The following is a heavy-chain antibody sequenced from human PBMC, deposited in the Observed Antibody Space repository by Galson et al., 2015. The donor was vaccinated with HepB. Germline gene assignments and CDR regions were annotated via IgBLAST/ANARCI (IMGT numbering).Heavy chain of an antibody. CDR1: GYTLTELS. V-gene: IGHV1-69*13. CDR2: IIPIFGTA. D-gene: IGHD3-9*01. J-gene: IGHJ4*02. Sequence: SVKVSCKVSGYTLTELSMHWVRQAPGQGLEWMGGIIPIFGTANYAQKFQGRVTTTADESTSTAYMELSSLRSEDTAVYYCARDRYDILTGYSAYYFDYWGQVTLVTVSS. CDR3: ARDRYDILTGYSAYYFDY.